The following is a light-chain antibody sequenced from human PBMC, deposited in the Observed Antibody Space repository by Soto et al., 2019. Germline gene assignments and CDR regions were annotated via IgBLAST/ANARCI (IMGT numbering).Light chain of an antibody. Sequence: QSALTQPASVSGSPVQSITSSCTVTSSDVGAYNYVSWYQQHPGKAPKLMIYEVSNRPSGVSNRSSGSKSANTASLTISGLQAGDEADYYCSSYTSSSTWLFGGGTKVTVL. CDR1: SSDVGAYNY. CDR3: SSYTSSSTWL. V-gene: IGLV2-14*03. CDR2: EVS. J-gene: IGLJ3*02.